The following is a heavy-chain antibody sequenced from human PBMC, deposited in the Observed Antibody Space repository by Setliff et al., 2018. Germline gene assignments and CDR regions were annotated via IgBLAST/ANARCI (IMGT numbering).Heavy chain of an antibody. Sequence: ASVKVSCKASGGTFSSYAISWVRQATGQGLEWMGWMNPNSGNTGYAQKFQGRVTMTRNTSISTAYMELSSLRSEDTAVYYCARVPYYYRWDYWGQGTLVTVSS. CDR1: GGTFSSYA. CDR2: MNPNSGNT. V-gene: IGHV1-8*02. CDR3: ARVPYYYRWDY. J-gene: IGHJ4*02. D-gene: IGHD1-26*01.